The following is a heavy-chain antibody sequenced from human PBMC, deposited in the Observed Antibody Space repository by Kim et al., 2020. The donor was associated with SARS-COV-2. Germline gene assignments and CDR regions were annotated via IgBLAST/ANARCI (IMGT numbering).Heavy chain of an antibody. D-gene: IGHD2-15*01. V-gene: IGHV4-31*03. Sequence: SETLSLTCIVSGDSITSGTYYWSWLRQHPGKGLEWIGYIFHKGSTYYNPSFKSRLTVSVDTSKNQFSLKLNSATAADTAIYYCARVTMRVVASYYVDLWGQGILVTVSS. CDR2: IFHKGST. CDR1: GDSITSGTYY. CDR3: ARVTMRVVASYYVDL. J-gene: IGHJ4*02.